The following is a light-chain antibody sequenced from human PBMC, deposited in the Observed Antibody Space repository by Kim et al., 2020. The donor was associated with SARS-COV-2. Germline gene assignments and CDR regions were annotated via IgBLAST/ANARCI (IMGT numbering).Light chain of an antibody. CDR3: LTWGPGIRV. CDR2: VDSDGSH. J-gene: IGLJ2*01. CDR1: SEYKTYA. V-gene: IGLV4-69*01. Sequence: QPVLTQSPSASASLGTSVKLTCTLSSEYKTYAIAWRQQLPEKGPRYLMNVDSDGSHTRGDGIPDRFSGSSSGAERYLTISSLQPEDEADYYCLTWGPGIRVFGGGTKLTVL.